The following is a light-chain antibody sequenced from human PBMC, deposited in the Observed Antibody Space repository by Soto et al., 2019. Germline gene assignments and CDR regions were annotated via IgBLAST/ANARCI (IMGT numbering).Light chain of an antibody. CDR2: GAS. CDR1: QSVSSN. CDR3: QQYNNWPRT. Sequence: EIVMTQSPATLSVSPGERATLSCRARQSVSSNLAWYQQKPGQAPRLLIYGASTRATGIPARLSGSGSGTEFTLTISSLQSEDFAVYYWQQYNNWPRTFGQGTKLEIK. V-gene: IGKV3-15*01. J-gene: IGKJ2*01.